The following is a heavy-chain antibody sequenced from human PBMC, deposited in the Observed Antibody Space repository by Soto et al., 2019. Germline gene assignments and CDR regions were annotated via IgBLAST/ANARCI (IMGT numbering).Heavy chain of an antibody. CDR3: AKYYYGSGSIRAFDI. D-gene: IGHD3-10*01. V-gene: IGHV3-23*01. Sequence: GGSLRLSCAASGFVFSAHGMNWVRQAPGKGLAWVSSINPSGESTYYAESVKGRFTISRDNSKNMLSLQMNSLTAEDTAVYYCAKYYYGSGSIRAFDIWGQGTMVTV. CDR1: GFVFSAHG. CDR2: INPSGEST. J-gene: IGHJ3*02.